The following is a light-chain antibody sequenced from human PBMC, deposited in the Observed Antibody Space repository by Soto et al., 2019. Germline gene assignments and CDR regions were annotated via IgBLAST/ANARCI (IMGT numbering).Light chain of an antibody. CDR3: QQRSNWPLIT. Sequence: EIVLTQSPATLSLSPGERVTLSCRASQRVRSDLAWYQQKPGQAPRLLIYDASNRATGIPARFSGSGSGTDFTLTISSLEPEDFAVYFCQQRSNWPLITFGQGTRLEIK. CDR1: QRVRSD. V-gene: IGKV3-11*01. J-gene: IGKJ5*01. CDR2: DAS.